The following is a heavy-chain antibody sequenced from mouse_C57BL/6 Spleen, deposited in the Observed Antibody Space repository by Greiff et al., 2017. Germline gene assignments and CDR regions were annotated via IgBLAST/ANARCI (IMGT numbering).Heavy chain of an antibody. CDR1: GFTFSSYA. CDR2: ISSGGDYI. V-gene: IGHV5-9-1*02. CDR3: TRGKGYWYFDV. Sequence: EVQRVESGEGLVKPGGSLKLSCAASGFTFSSYAMSWVRQTPEKRLEWVAYISSGGDYIYYADTVKGRFTISRDNARNTPYLQMSSLKSEDTAMYYWTRGKGYWYFDVWGTGTTVTVSS. J-gene: IGHJ1*03.